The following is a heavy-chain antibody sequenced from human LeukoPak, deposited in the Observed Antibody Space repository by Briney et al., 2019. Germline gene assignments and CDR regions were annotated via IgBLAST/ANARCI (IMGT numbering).Heavy chain of an antibody. CDR3: ARDFDDSSGYYYRRAFDI. V-gene: IGHV3-20*04. D-gene: IGHD3-22*01. CDR1: GFTFDDYG. Sequence: PGGSLRLSCAASGFTFDDYGMSWVRQAPGKGLEWVSGINWNVGSTGYADSVKGRFTISRDNAKNSLYLQLNSLRAEDTALYYCARDFDDSSGYYYRRAFDIWGQGTMVTVSS. CDR2: INWNVGST. J-gene: IGHJ3*02.